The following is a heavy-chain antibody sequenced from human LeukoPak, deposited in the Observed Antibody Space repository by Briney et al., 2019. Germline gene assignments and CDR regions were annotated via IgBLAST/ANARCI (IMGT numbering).Heavy chain of an antibody. CDR2: ITSRGEGT. CDR1: EFTFSIYA. Sequence: QPGGSLRLSCAASEFTFSIYAMSWVRQAPGKGLEWVSSITSRGEGTWYAGSVKGRFTISRDDSKNTLYLQMNSLRAEDTAVYYCTRDRPNYYGSDGHYYRRNGDYWGQGTLVTLSS. V-gene: IGHV3-23*01. D-gene: IGHD3-22*01. J-gene: IGHJ4*02. CDR3: TRDRPNYYGSDGHYYRRNGDY.